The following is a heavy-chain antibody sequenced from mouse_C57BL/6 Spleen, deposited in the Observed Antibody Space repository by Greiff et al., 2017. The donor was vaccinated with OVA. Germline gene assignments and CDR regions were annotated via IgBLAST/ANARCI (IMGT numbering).Heavy chain of an antibody. CDR2: IWSDGST. J-gene: IGHJ4*01. Sequence: QVQLQQSGPGLVAPSQSLSITCTVSGFSLTSYGVHWVRQPPGKGLEWLVVIWSDGSTTYNSALKSRLSISKDNSKSQVFLKMNSLQTDDTAMYYCARHPPLYDYDDAMDYWGQGTSVTVSS. CDR1: GFSLTSYG. CDR3: ARHPPLYDYDDAMDY. D-gene: IGHD2-4*01. V-gene: IGHV2-6-1*01.